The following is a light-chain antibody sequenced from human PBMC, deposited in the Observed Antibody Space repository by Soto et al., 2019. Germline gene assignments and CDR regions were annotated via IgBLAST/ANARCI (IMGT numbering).Light chain of an antibody. CDR1: QSISSW. J-gene: IGKJ4*01. Sequence: DIQMTQSPSTLSASVGDRVTITCRASQSISSWLAWYQQKPGKAPKLLIYDASSLESGVPSRFSGSGSGTEFTLTISSLQPDDFATYYCQQYNSYPLTFGGGPKV. V-gene: IGKV1-5*01. CDR2: DAS. CDR3: QQYNSYPLT.